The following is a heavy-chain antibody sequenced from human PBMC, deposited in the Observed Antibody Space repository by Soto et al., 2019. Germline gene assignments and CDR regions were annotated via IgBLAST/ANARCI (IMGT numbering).Heavy chain of an antibody. V-gene: IGHV4-59*01. CDR3: ARGRVLVGAQQIFYY. CDR1: GGSISSDY. J-gene: IGHJ4*02. D-gene: IGHD1-26*01. Sequence: SETLSLTCTVSGGSISSDYWSWIRQPPGKGLEWIGYIYYSGSTNYNPSLKSRVTISVDTSKNQFSLKLSSVTAADTAVYYCARGRVLVGAQQIFYYWGQGTLVTVSS. CDR2: IYYSGST.